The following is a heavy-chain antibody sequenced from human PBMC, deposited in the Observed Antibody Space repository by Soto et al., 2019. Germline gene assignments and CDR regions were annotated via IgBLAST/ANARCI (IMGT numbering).Heavy chain of an antibody. CDR3: ARDRRLYYYDSSGYYEAFDY. D-gene: IGHD3-22*01. J-gene: IGHJ4*02. CDR1: GGTFSSYT. V-gene: IGHV1-69*04. Sequence: SVKVSCKASGGTFSSYTISWVRQAPGQGLEWMGRIIPILGIANYAQKFQGRVTITADKSTSTAYMELSSLRSEDTAVYYCARDRRLYYYDSSGYYEAFDYWGQGTLVTVSS. CDR2: IIPILGIA.